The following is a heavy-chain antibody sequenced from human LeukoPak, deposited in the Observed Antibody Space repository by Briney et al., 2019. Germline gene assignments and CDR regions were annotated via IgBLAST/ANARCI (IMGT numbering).Heavy chain of an antibody. D-gene: IGHD5-24*01. Sequence: GGSLRLSCAASGFTFSNYALSWVRQAPGKGLEWVSDISGSGGSTYYADSVKGRFTISRDNSKNTMYLQMNSLRAEDTAVYYCAKDATIVPLDSWGQGTLVTVSS. CDR1: GFTFSNYA. V-gene: IGHV3-23*01. CDR3: AKDATIVPLDS. J-gene: IGHJ4*02. CDR2: ISGSGGST.